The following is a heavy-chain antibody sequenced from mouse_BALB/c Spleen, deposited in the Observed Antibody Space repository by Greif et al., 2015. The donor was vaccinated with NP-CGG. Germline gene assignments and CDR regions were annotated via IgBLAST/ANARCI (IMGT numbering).Heavy chain of an antibody. CDR1: GYAFSSYW. Sequence: VQLQQSGAELVRPGSSVKISCKASGYAFSSYWMNWVKQRPGQGLEWIVQIYPGDGDTNYNGKFKGKATLTADKSSSTAYMQLSSLTSEDSAVYFCARRSNYYGSSYVDYWGQGTTLTVSS. CDR3: ARRSNYYGSSYVDY. D-gene: IGHD1-1*01. V-gene: IGHV1-80*01. J-gene: IGHJ2*01. CDR2: IYPGDGDT.